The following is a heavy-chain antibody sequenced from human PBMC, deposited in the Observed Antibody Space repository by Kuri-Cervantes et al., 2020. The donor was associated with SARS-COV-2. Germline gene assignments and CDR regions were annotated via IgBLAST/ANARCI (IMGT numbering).Heavy chain of an antibody. D-gene: IGHD3-3*01. CDR2: IYTSGST. J-gene: IGHJ6*02. V-gene: IGHV4-4*07. CDR3: ARDRREITIFGAIYYGMDV. CDR1: GGSRSSYY. Sequence: GSLRLSCTVSGGSRSSYYWSWIRQPAGKGLEWIGRIYTSGSTNYNPSLKSRVTISVDTSKNQFSLKLSSVTAADTAVYYCARDRREITIFGAIYYGMDVWGQGTTVTVSS.